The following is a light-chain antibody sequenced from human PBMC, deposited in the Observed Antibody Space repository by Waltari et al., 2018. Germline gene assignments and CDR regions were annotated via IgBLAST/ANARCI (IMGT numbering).Light chain of an antibody. CDR2: DVN. Sequence: HSALTQPASVSGSPGQSTTISCTGTTSDVGSYNLVSWYQQPPGKAPKLMIYDVNKWPSGVSNRFSGSKSGTTASLTISGLQAEDEADYYCCSYAGSSTWVFGGGTKLTVL. CDR1: TSDVGSYNL. J-gene: IGLJ3*02. V-gene: IGLV2-23*02. CDR3: CSYAGSSTWV.